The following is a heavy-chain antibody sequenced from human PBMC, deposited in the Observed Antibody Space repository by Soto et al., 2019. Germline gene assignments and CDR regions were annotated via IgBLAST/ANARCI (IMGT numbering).Heavy chain of an antibody. V-gene: IGHV4-34*01. CDR2: ITHSGST. CDR3: ARLGRQQLVRRNWFDL. J-gene: IGHJ5*02. D-gene: IGHD6-13*01. Sequence: SETLSLTCAVYGGSFSSYYWSWIRQPPGKGLEWIGEITHSGSTNYNPSLKSRVTISVDTSKNQFSLKLSSVTAADTAVYYCARLGRQQLVRRNWFDLWGQGTLVTVSS. CDR1: GGSFSSYY.